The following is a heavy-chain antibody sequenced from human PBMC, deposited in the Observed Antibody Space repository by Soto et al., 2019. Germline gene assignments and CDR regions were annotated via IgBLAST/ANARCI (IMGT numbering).Heavy chain of an antibody. CDR3: ARGGAVAATAHFDH. J-gene: IGHJ4*02. Sequence: SETLSLTCTVSGDSINNYYWSWMRLPAGKGLEWIGRIYSNGNTYYNPSLKSRVSMSVDTSKNQFSLILKTVTAADTAVYYCARGGAVAATAHFDHWGQGTLVTVSS. CDR2: IYSNGNT. D-gene: IGHD5-12*01. CDR1: GDSINNYY. V-gene: IGHV4-4*07.